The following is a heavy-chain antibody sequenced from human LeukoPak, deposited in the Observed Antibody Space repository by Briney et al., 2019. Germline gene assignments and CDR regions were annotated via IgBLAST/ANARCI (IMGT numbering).Heavy chain of an antibody. CDR3: ARGGGAANLARFDF. CDR2: IYYSGST. J-gene: IGHJ4*02. V-gene: IGHV4-59*01. CDR1: GGSMSSYY. D-gene: IGHD1-26*01. Sequence: SETLSLTCTVSGGSMSSYYWSLIRQPPGKRLEWLGYIYYSGSTNYNPSLKSRLTLSVDTSKNQFSLKLSSVTATDTAIYYCARGGGAANLARFDFWGQGILVTVSS.